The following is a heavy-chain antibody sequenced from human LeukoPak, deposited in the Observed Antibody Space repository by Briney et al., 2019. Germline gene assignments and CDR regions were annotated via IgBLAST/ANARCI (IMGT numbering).Heavy chain of an antibody. CDR3: ARAMGNWNDASELDP. V-gene: IGHV3-30*04. CDR1: GFTFSSYA. Sequence: PGRSLRLSCAASGFTFSSYAMHWVRQAPGKGLEWVAVISYDGSNKYYADSVKGRFTISRDNSKNTLYLQMNSLRAEDTAVYYCARAMGNWNDASELDPWGQGTLVTVS. J-gene: IGHJ5*02. CDR2: ISYDGSNK. D-gene: IGHD1-1*01.